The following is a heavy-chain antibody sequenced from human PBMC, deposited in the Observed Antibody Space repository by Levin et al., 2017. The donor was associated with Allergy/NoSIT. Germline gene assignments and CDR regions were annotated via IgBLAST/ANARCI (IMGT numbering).Heavy chain of an antibody. Sequence: SETLSLTCTVSGGSISSSFYYWGWIRQPPGKGLEWIGTIYYSGSTYYNPSLKSRVTISVDTSKNHFSLKLSSVTAADTAVYYCARLRAAAGTGAFDIWGQGTMVTVSS. V-gene: IGHV4-39*01. J-gene: IGHJ3*02. CDR3: ARLRAAAGTGAFDI. D-gene: IGHD6-13*01. CDR2: IYYSGST. CDR1: GGSISSSFYY.